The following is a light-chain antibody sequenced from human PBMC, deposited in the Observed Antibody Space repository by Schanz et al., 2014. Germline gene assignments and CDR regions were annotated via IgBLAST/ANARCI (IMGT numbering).Light chain of an antibody. V-gene: IGLV2-8*01. Sequence: QSALTQPPSASGSRGQSLTISCTGSSSDVGTYNYVSWYQHHPGKAPKVMIYQVTKRPSGVPDRFSGSKSGNTASLTISGLQAEDEADYHQKVFGGGTKLTVL. CDR2: QVT. CDR1: SSDVGTYNY. CDR3: KV. J-gene: IGLJ3*02.